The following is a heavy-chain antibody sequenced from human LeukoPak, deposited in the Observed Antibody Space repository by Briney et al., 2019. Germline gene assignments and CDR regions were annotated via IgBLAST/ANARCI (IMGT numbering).Heavy chain of an antibody. Sequence: SVKVSCKTSGGIFSTYAINWVRQAPGQGLEWMGRVIPKVGVTNYAQKFQGRVTITADKSTSTAYMELSSLSSEDTAVYYCARPFGSGQGNCYYYG. CDR3: ARPFGSGQGNCYYYG. CDR1: GGIFSTYA. J-gene: IGHJ6*01. D-gene: IGHD6-19*01. V-gene: IGHV1-69*04. CDR2: VIPKVGVT.